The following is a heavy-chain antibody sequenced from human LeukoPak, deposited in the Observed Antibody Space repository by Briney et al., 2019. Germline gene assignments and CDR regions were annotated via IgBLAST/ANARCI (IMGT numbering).Heavy chain of an antibody. CDR3: VTEFWYRFDY. CDR1: GFNFRRYN. V-gene: IGHV3-7*01. D-gene: IGHD3-3*01. J-gene: IGHJ4*02. CDR2: FAWDESAI. Sequence: GGSLRLSCITSGFNFRRYNMSWVRQAPGKGLEWLATFAWDESAIEYADSVRGRFTISRDNAKNSVHLQMTGLRAEDTAVYFCVTEFWYRFDYWGQGLLVTVSS.